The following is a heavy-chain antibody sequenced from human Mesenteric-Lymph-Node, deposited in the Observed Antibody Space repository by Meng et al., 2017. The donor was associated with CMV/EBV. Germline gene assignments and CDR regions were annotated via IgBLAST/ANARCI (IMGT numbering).Heavy chain of an antibody. J-gene: IGHJ6*02. V-gene: IGHV4-61*01. CDR3: ARALRYSSSWPLGYYYYGMDV. CDR1: GGSINTGNYY. CDR2: IYYSGST. Sequence: SETLSLTCTVFGGSINTGNYYWGWIRQPPGKGLEWIGYIYYSGSTNYNPSLKSRVTISVDTSKNQFSLKLSSVTAADTAVYYCARALRYSSSWPLGYYYYGMDVWGQGTTVTVSS. D-gene: IGHD6-13*01.